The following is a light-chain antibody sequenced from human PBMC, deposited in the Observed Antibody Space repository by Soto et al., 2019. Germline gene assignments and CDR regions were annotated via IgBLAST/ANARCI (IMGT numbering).Light chain of an antibody. J-gene: IGKJ5*01. V-gene: IGKV3-11*01. Sequence: EIVLTQSPATLSLSPGERATLSCRASQSVSSSYLAWYQHKPGQAPRLLIHGASSRVTGIPARFSGSGSGTDFTLTISSLEPEDFAVYYCQQRSSCPPTFGQGTRLEIK. CDR2: GAS. CDR1: QSVSSSY. CDR3: QQRSSCPPT.